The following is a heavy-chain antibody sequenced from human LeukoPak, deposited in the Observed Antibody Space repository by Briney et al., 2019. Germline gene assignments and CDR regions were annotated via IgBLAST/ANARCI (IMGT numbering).Heavy chain of an antibody. J-gene: IGHJ4*02. CDR3: ARIPSSKVKYFDY. D-gene: IGHD2-2*01. CDR2: IYYSGST. CDR1: GGSISSYY. Sequence: SETLSLTCTVSGGSISSYYWSWIRQPAGKGLEWIGYIYYSGSTNYNPSLKSRVTISVDTSKNQFSLKLSSVTAADTAVYYCARIPSSKVKYFDYWGQGTLVTVSS. V-gene: IGHV4-59*01.